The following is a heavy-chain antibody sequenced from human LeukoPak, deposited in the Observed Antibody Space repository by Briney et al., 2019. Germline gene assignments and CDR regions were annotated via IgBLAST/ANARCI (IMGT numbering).Heavy chain of an antibody. D-gene: IGHD6-6*01. CDR2: IYTSGST. CDR1: GGSISSYY. J-gene: IGHJ6*03. CDR3: ARESRRSSRNYYYYMDV. Sequence: SETLSLTCTVSGGSISSYYWSWIRQPAGKGLEWIGRIYTSGSTNYNPSLKSRVTMSVDTSKNQFSLKLSSVTAADTAVYYCARESRRSSRNYYYYMDVWGKGTTVTVSS. V-gene: IGHV4-4*07.